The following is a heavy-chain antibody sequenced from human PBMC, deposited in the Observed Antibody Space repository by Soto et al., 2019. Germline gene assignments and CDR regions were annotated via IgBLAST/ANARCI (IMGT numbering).Heavy chain of an antibody. Sequence: QSLTCASSASSISSPYFWGWIRQPPGKGLEWIATIFHPGGTYYNPSLKSRVTIAVDTSNNQFSVRLNSVTAADTALYFCARTWLAGGTPADAFDIWGQGTMVTISS. CDR1: ASSISSPYF. CDR2: IFHPGGT. V-gene: IGHV4-38-2*01. CDR3: ARTWLAGGTPADAFDI. J-gene: IGHJ3*02. D-gene: IGHD1-1*01.